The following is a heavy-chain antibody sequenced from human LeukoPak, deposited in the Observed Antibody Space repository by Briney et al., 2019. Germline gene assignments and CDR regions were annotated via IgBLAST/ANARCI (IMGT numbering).Heavy chain of an antibody. CDR3: ARQGDIVVVPAAYDAFDI. CDR1: GYSFTSYW. J-gene: IGHJ3*02. D-gene: IGHD2-2*01. Sequence: GESLKISCKGSGYSFTSYWIGWVRQMPGKGLEWMGIIYPGDSDTRYSPSFQGQVTISADKPISTAYLQWSSLKASDTAMYYCARQGDIVVVPAAYDAFDIWGQGTMVTVSS. V-gene: IGHV5-51*01. CDR2: IYPGDSDT.